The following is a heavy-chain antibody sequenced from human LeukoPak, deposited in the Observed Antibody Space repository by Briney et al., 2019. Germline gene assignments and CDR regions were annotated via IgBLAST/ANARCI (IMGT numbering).Heavy chain of an antibody. CDR2: IDYRGDT. Sequence: SETLSLTCAVYGGSFSPYYWSWIRQSPGKGLEWIAGIDYRGDTNYNPSVKSRVTISIDTSKNQFSLNMRSLSAADTAVYYCARGATISETGYFDFWGQGTLVTVSS. J-gene: IGHJ4*03. CDR3: ARGATISETGYFDF. CDR1: GGSFSPYY. V-gene: IGHV4-34*01. D-gene: IGHD5-24*01.